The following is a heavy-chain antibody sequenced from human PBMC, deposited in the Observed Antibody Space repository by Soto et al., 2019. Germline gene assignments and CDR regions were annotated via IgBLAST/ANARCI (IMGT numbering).Heavy chain of an antibody. CDR1: GGSFSGYY. Sequence: PSETLSLTCAVYGGSFSGYYWSWIRQPPGKGLEWIGEINHSGSTNYDPSLKSRVTISVDTSKNQFSLKLSSVTAADTAVYYCARGGNSGSYYNNWFDPWGQGTLVTVSS. CDR3: ARGGNSGSYYNNWFDP. CDR2: INHSGST. D-gene: IGHD3-10*01. J-gene: IGHJ5*02. V-gene: IGHV4-34*01.